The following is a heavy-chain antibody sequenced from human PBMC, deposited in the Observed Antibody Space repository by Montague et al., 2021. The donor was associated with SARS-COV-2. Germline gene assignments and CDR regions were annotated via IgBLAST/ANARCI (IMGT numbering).Heavy chain of an antibody. CDR3: AKALYSGGFSFESGSDF. J-gene: IGHJ4*02. CDR2: ISGDGATA. D-gene: IGHD6-19*01. Sequence: SLKLSCAASGFTFGDYAINWVRQAPGKGLEWVASISGDGATAYYAESVLGRFAISSDNSKNTVLLQMDSLRVKDAAVYYCAKALYSGGFSFESGSDFWGQGTLVTVSS. V-gene: IGHV3-23*01. CDR1: GFTFGDYA.